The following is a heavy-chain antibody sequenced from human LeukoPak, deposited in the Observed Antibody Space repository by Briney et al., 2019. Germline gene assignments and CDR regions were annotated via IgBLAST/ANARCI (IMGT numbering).Heavy chain of an antibody. Sequence: SETLSLTGSVSSDSISTYDWSWIRQPAGKGLEWLGQIFTSGSATYNSSLKSRLTMSVDKSKNQVSLKLISVTAADTAIYYCARHSPSGWYFFDFWGRGTLVTVSS. J-gene: IGHJ4*02. D-gene: IGHD6-19*01. V-gene: IGHV4-4*07. CDR2: IFTSGSA. CDR1: SDSISTYD. CDR3: ARHSPSGWYFFDF.